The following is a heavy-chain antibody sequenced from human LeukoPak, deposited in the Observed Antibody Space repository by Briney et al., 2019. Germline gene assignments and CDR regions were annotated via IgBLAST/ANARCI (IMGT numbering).Heavy chain of an antibody. D-gene: IGHD5-18*01. CDR2: IIPIFGTA. J-gene: IGHJ1*01. V-gene: IGHV1-69*05. Sequence: ASVKVSCKASGGTFSSYAISWVRQAPGQGLEWMGGIIPIFGTANYAQKFQGRVTITTDESTSTAYMELSSLRAEDTAVYYCANAGGTAMVIGYFQHWGQGTLVTVSS. CDR1: GGTFSSYA. CDR3: ANAGGTAMVIGYFQH.